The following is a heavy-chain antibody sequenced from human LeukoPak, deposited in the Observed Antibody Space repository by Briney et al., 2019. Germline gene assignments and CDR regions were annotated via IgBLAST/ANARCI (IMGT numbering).Heavy chain of an antibody. Sequence: GGSLRLSCVVSGITFSDAWMNWVRQVPGNGLEWVAHIKTKYDGGITDFAASVKGRFTISRDDSKNTVYLQMDSLKMEDTAVYYCAREYFGEFLWGQGTLVTDSS. CDR3: AREYFGEFL. CDR1: GITFSDAW. J-gene: IGHJ1*01. CDR2: IKTKYDGGIT. D-gene: IGHD3-10*01. V-gene: IGHV3-15*01.